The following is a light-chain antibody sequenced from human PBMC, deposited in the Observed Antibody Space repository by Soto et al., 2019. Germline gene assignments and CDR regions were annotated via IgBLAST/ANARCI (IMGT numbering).Light chain of an antibody. CDR2: GSS. CDR3: QQYGSLSWT. J-gene: IGKJ1*01. V-gene: IGKV3-20*01. CDR1: QSVGREX. Sequence: EIVLTQSPGTLSLSPGEIATLYCRASQSVGREXLAWSQQKPCQAPRILMFGSSGRATGSLDRFSGSGSGTDFTLTISRLEPEDFAVYYCQQYGSLSWTFGQGTKVDIK.